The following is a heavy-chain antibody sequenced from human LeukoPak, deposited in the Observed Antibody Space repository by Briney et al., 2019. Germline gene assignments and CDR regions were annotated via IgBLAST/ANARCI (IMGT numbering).Heavy chain of an antibody. V-gene: IGHV3-23*01. CDR3: AKVKALDAVASYFDY. CDR2: ISSSGDNT. CDR1: GFVFPTYA. J-gene: IGHJ4*02. D-gene: IGHD2-8*01. Sequence: PGGSLRLSCAASGFVFPTYAMGWVRQALGKGLEWVSAISSSGDNTYYADSVKGQFTISRDNSKNTLDLQMNSLRAEDTAMYHCAKVKALDAVASYFDYWGQGTLVTVSS.